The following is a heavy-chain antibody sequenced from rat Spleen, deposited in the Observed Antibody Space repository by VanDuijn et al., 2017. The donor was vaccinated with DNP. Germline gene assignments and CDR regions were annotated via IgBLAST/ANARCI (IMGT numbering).Heavy chain of an antibody. CDR3: ARDLEHY. J-gene: IGHJ2*01. Sequence: EVQLVESGGGLVQPGRSMKLSCTASGFTFSDYGMAWVLQAPTKGLEWVAYISYDGGSTYYGDSVKGRFTVSRDYAKSTLYLQMDSLRSEDTATYYCARDLEHYWGQGVMVTVSS. CDR2: ISYDGGST. CDR1: GFTFSDYG. V-gene: IGHV5-20*01.